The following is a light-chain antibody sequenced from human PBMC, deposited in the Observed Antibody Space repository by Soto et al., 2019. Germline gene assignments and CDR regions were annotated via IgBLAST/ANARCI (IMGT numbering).Light chain of an antibody. CDR2: AAS. CDR3: QQSNRYPIT. V-gene: IGKV1-9*01. CDR1: QSISSY. J-gene: IGKJ5*01. Sequence: DIQMTQSPSTLSGSVGDRVTITCRASQSISSYLNWYQQKPGKAPKLLIYAASTLQSGVPSRFSGSGSGTEFTLTINSLQPEDFATYYCQQSNRYPITFGQGTRLETK.